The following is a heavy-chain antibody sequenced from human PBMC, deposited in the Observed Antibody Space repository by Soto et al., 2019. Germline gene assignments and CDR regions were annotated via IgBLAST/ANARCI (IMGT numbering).Heavy chain of an antibody. Sequence: EVQLVECGGGLVQPGRSLRLSCAASGFTFDDYAMHWVRQAPGKGLEWVSGISWNSGSIGYADSVKGRFTISRDNAKNSLYLQMNSLRAEDTALYYCAKAPYSDGSYYPNFDYWGQGTLVTVSS. CDR3: AKAPYSDGSYYPNFDY. V-gene: IGHV3-9*01. CDR1: GFTFDDYA. CDR2: ISWNSGSI. J-gene: IGHJ4*02. D-gene: IGHD1-26*01.